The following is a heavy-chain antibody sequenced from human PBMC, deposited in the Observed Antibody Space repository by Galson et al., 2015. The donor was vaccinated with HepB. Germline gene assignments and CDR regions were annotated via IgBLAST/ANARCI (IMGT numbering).Heavy chain of an antibody. CDR3: ARRGGDKGKLGWFDP. V-gene: IGHV4-39*01. CDR1: GGSISSSSYY. J-gene: IGHJ5*02. CDR2: IYYSGST. Sequence: SETLSLTCTVSGGSISSSSYYWGWIRQPPGKGLEWIGSIYYSGSTYYNPSLKSRVTISVDTSKNQFSLKLSSVTAADTAVYYCARRGGDKGKLGWFDPWGQGTLVTVSS. D-gene: IGHD4-23*01.